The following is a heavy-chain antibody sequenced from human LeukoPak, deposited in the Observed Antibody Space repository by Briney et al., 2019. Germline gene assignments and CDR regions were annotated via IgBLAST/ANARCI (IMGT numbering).Heavy chain of an antibody. CDR1: GYTFTGYY. J-gene: IGHJ3*02. Sequence: ASVKVSCKASGYTFTGYYMHWVRQAPGQGLEWMGWINPNSGGTNYAQKFQGRVTMTRDTSISTAYMELSRLRSDDTAVYYRAHDLIMPNAFDIWGQGTMVTVSS. D-gene: IGHD1-1*01. CDR3: AHDLIMPNAFDI. CDR2: INPNSGGT. V-gene: IGHV1-2*02.